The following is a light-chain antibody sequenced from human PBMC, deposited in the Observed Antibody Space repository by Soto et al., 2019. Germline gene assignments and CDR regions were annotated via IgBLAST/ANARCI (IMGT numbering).Light chain of an antibody. J-gene: IGKJ2*01. CDR2: GAS. V-gene: IGKV3-15*01. CDR3: QQHNKWPPST. CDR1: QSVSSS. Sequence: EIVMTQSPATLSVSPGERVTLSCRASQSVSSSFAWYQQKPGQAPRLLIHGASTRATGIPARFSGSGSGTEFTLTISTLQSDDFAVCYCQQHNKWPPSTFGPGTKVEIK.